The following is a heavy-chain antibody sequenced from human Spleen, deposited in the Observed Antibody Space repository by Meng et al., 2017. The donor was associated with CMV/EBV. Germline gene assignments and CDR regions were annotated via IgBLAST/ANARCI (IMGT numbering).Heavy chain of an antibody. Sequence: GESLKISCAASGLTFSSYSMNWVRQAPGRGPEWVAIINDDGSETLYVDSVKGRFTISRDNTDNSLYLQMSSLRAEDTAVYYCARDRFGYSSEGAFDIWGQGTMVTVSS. CDR3: ARDRFGYSSEGAFDI. CDR1: GLTFSSYS. J-gene: IGHJ3*02. V-gene: IGHV3-7*01. CDR2: INDDGSET. D-gene: IGHD6-19*01.